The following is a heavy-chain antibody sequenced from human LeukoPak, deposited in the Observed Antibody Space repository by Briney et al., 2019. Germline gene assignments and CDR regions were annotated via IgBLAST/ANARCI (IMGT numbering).Heavy chain of an antibody. CDR3: ARVVYDILTGRNTEFDY. CDR2: INHSGST. V-gene: IGHV4-34*01. CDR1: GGSFSGYY. Sequence: SETLSLTCAVYGGSFSGYYWSWIRQPPGKGLEWIGEINHSGSTNYNPSLKSRVTISVDTSKNQFSLKLSSVTAADTAVYYCARVVYDILTGRNTEFDYWGQGTLVTVSS. J-gene: IGHJ4*02. D-gene: IGHD3-9*01.